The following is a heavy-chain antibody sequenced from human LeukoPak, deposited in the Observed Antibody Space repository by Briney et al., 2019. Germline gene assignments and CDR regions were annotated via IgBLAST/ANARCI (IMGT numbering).Heavy chain of an antibody. CDR3: ARGGISVTMIVVVKRTHYFDY. V-gene: IGHV4-34*01. D-gene: IGHD3-22*01. Sequence: SETLSLTCAVYGGSFSGYYWSWIRQPPGRGLEWIGEINHSGSTNYNPSLKSRVTISVDTSKNQFSLKLSSVTAADTAVYYCARGGISVTMIVVVKRTHYFDYWGQGTLVTVSS. CDR2: INHSGST. CDR1: GGSFSGYY. J-gene: IGHJ4*02.